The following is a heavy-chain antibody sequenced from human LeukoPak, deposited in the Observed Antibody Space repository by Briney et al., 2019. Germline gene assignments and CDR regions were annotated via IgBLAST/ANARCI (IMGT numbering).Heavy chain of an antibody. CDR1: GFTFSSYG. CDR3: AKVADYYDSSGSGSAFDI. CDR2: IRYDGSNK. D-gene: IGHD3-22*01. J-gene: IGHJ3*02. V-gene: IGHV3-30*02. Sequence: SGGSLRLSCAASGFTFSSYGMHWVRQAPGKGLEWVAFIRYDGSNKYYADSVKGRFTISRDNSKNTLYLQMNSLRAEDTAVYYCAKVADYYDSSGSGSAFDIRGQGTMVTVSS.